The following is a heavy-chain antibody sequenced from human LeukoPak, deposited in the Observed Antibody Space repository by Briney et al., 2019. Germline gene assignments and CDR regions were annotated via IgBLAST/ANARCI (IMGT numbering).Heavy chain of an antibody. D-gene: IGHD3-10*02. Sequence: SDTLSLTCTVSGGSISSGGYYWSWIRQHPGKGLEWIGYIYYSGTPYYNPSLKSRVTISVATSKNQFSLKLSSVTAADTAVYYCARLSSGSYVYWGRGTLVTVSS. J-gene: IGHJ4*02. CDR2: IYYSGTP. CDR3: ARLSSGSYVY. V-gene: IGHV4-31*03. CDR1: GGSISSGGYY.